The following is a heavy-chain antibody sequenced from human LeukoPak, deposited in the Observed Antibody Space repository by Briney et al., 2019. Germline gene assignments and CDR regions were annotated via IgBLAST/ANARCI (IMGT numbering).Heavy chain of an antibody. V-gene: IGHV1-69*13. Sequence: GASVKVSCKASGGTFSSYAISWVREAPGQGLEWMGGIIPIFGTTNYAQKFQGRVTITADESTSTAYMELSSLRSEDTAVYYCARGPKAQWLVRDSDYWGQGTLVTVSS. J-gene: IGHJ4*02. CDR2: IIPIFGTT. CDR3: ARGPKAQWLVRDSDY. D-gene: IGHD6-19*01. CDR1: GGTFSSYA.